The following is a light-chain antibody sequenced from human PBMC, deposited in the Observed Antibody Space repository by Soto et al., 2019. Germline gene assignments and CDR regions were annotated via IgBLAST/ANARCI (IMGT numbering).Light chain of an antibody. J-gene: IGKJ4*01. Sequence: EIVVTQSPATLSVSPGERATLSCRASQSVSSNLAWYQQKPGQAPRLLLYGASTRATGIPARFSGSGSGTEFTLTISSLQSEDFAMYYCQQYGGPPLFGGGTTVEI. CDR2: GAS. V-gene: IGKV3-15*01. CDR1: QSVSSN. CDR3: QQYGGPPL.